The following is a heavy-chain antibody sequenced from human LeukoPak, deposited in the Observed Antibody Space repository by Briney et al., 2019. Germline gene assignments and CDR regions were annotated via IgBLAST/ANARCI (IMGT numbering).Heavy chain of an antibody. J-gene: IGHJ1*01. V-gene: IGHV3-15*01. CDR2: IKSKTDGGTT. CDR1: GFTFSNAW. Sequence: GGSLRLSCAASGFTFSNAWMSWVRQAPGKGLEWVGRIKSKTDGGTTDYAAPVKGRFTISRDDSKNTLYLQVNSLKTEDTAVYYCTTVERLGIEYFQHWGQGTLVTVSP. CDR3: TTVERLGIEYFQH. D-gene: IGHD6-25*01.